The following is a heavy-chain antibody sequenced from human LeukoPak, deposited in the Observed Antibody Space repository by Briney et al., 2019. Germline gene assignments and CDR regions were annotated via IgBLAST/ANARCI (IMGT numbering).Heavy chain of an antibody. CDR2: ISGSGSDT. Sequence: GGCLRLSCAASGFTFVSYAMSWIRQAPGKGLEWVSAISGSGSDTYYADSVKGRFTISRDNSKSTLYLQMNSLRAEDTAIYYCAKDLGGEGGSGFPGYWGRGTLVTVSS. CDR1: GFTFVSYA. CDR3: AKDLGGEGGSGFPGY. D-gene: IGHD3-10*01. J-gene: IGHJ4*02. V-gene: IGHV3-23*01.